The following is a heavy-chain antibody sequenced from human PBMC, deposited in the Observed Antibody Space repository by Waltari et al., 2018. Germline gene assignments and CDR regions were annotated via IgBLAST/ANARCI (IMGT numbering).Heavy chain of an antibody. CDR3: ARDDSSGYLDY. V-gene: IGHV4-31*03. CDR1: GGSISSGGYY. J-gene: IGHJ4*02. Sequence: QVQLQESGPGLVKPSQTLSLTCTVSGGSISSGGYYWRWIRQHQGKGLEWIGYINYSGSTYYNPSLKSRVTISVDTAKNQFSLKLGSVTAADTAVYYCARDDSSGYLDYWGQGTLVTVSS. CDR2: INYSGST. D-gene: IGHD3-22*01.